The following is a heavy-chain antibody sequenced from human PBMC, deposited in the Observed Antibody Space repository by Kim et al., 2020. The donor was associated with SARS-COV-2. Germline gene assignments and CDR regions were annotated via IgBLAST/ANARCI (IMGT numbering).Heavy chain of an antibody. V-gene: IGHV4-59*13. J-gene: IGHJ6*02. CDR1: GGSISSYY. D-gene: IGHD4-17*01. CDR2: IYYSGST. Sequence: SETLSLTCTVSGGSISSYYWSWIRQPPGKGLEWIGYIYYSGSTNYNPSLKSRVTISVDTSKNQFSLKLSSVTAADTAVYYCARDSLLYGDYAHVYYYGMDVWGQGTTVTVSS. CDR3: ARDSLLYGDYAHVYYYGMDV.